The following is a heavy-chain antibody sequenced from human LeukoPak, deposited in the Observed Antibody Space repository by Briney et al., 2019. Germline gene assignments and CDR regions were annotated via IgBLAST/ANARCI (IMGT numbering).Heavy chain of an antibody. V-gene: IGHV3-74*01. CDR1: GVTFSNYW. Sequence: GGSLRPSCAASGVTFSNYWMHWVRPAPGKGLVWVSRINSDGSSTTYADSVKGRFSISRDNAKNTLYLQMNSLRAEDTAVYYCSRASLGSQPDYWGQGTLVTVSS. CDR2: INSDGSST. CDR3: SRASLGSQPDY. D-gene: IGHD2-15*01. J-gene: IGHJ4*02.